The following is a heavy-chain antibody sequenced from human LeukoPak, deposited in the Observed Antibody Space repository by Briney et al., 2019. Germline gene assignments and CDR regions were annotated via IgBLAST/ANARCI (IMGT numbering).Heavy chain of an antibody. J-gene: IGHJ4*02. CDR2: IYSSGNT. V-gene: IGHV4-4*07. D-gene: IGHD6-13*01. Sequence: RIYSSGNTNYNPSLKGRVTMTVDTSKNQFSLNLSSVTAADTAVYYCARGRGSSWYYFDSWGQGTLVTVSS. CDR3: ARGRGSSWYYFDS.